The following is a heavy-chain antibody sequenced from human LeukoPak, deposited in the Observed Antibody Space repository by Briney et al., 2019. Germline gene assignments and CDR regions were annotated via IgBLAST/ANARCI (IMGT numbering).Heavy chain of an antibody. Sequence: GGSLRLSCAASGFTSSSYGMSWVRQAPGKGLEWVSAISGSGGSTYYADSAKGRFTIPRDNSKNTLYLQMNSLRAEDTAVYYCARGPGLAVTGTAWGQGTLVTVSS. CDR1: GFTSSSYG. D-gene: IGHD6-19*01. CDR2: ISGSGGST. CDR3: ARGPGLAVTGTA. V-gene: IGHV3-23*01. J-gene: IGHJ5*02.